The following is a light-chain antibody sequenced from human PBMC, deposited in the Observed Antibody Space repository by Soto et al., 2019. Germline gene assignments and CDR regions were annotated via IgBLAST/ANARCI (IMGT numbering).Light chain of an antibody. CDR1: QSVGTY. Sequence: EIVLTQSPATLSLSPGERATLSCRDSQSVGTYLAWDQQKPGQAPRLLISDASHRATAVPARFCRGRSGTHFTLTLSSIEPENFAVYNCQQGSRWPPHDTFGQGTKLEIK. V-gene: IGKV3-11*01. CDR2: DAS. CDR3: QQGSRWPPHDT. J-gene: IGKJ2*01.